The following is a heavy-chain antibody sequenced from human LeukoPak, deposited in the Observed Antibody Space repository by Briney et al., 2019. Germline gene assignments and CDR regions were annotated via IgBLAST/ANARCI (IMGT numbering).Heavy chain of an antibody. J-gene: IGHJ3*02. CDR1: GGTFSSYA. Sequence: SVKVSCKASGGTFSSYAISWVRQAPGQGLEWMGGIIPIFGTANYAQRFQGRVTITADESTSTAYMELSSLRSEDTAVYYCARGGGYSYGFNAFDIWGQGTMVTVSS. D-gene: IGHD5-18*01. V-gene: IGHV1-69*01. CDR3: ARGGGYSYGFNAFDI. CDR2: IIPIFGTA.